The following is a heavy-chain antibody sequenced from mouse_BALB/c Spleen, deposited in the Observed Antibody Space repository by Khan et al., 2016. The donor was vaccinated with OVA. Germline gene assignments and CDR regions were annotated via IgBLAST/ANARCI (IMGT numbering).Heavy chain of an antibody. Sequence: QVQLQQSGAELMKPGASVKISCKATGYTFRNYWIEWVKQRPGHGLEWIGEILPGSGLTNYNEKFKGKATFTADTSSNTAYMQLSSLTSEDSAVYCCARGFPWFAYWGQGTLVTVSA. CDR2: ILPGSGLT. J-gene: IGHJ3*01. CDR1: GYTFRNYW. V-gene: IGHV1-9*01. CDR3: ARGFPWFAY.